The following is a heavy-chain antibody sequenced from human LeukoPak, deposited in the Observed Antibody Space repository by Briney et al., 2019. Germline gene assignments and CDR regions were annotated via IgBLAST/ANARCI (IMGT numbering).Heavy chain of an antibody. D-gene: IGHD6-19*01. Sequence: SVTVSCTASGGTFSSYAISWVRQAPGQGLEWMGGIIPIFGTANYAQKFQGRVTITADESTSTAYMELSSLRSEDTAVYYCARDHSSGWYWPGDYWGQGTLATVSS. CDR2: IIPIFGTA. V-gene: IGHV1-69*01. J-gene: IGHJ4*02. CDR1: GGTFSSYA. CDR3: ARDHSSGWYWPGDY.